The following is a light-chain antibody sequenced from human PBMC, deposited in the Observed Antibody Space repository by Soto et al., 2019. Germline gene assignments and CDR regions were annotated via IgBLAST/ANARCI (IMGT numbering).Light chain of an antibody. CDR1: ENVKTR. CDR2: DAF. V-gene: IGKV3-15*01. CDR3: QQYDDWPLT. Sequence: EKVMTQSPATLSVSPGGRATLSCRASENVKTRLAWYQQKSGQAPRLLIYDAFTRATGIPARFSGSASGTEFTLTISSLQSEDSAVYYCQQYDDWPLTFGGGTKV. J-gene: IGKJ4*01.